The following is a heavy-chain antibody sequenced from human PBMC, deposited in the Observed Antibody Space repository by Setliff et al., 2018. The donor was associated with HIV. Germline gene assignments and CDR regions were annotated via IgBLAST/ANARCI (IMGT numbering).Heavy chain of an antibody. J-gene: IGHJ6*03. CDR1: GGSIGSSSYY. CDR3: ARGRRSRTYYYYYMDV. Sequence: PSETLSLTCTVSGGSIGSSSYYWGWIRQPPGKGLEWIGSIYYSGSTYYNPSLKSRVTISVDTSKNQFSLKLSSVTAADTAVYYCARGRRSRTYYYYYMDVWGKGTTVTVSS. CDR2: IYYSGST. V-gene: IGHV4-39*01.